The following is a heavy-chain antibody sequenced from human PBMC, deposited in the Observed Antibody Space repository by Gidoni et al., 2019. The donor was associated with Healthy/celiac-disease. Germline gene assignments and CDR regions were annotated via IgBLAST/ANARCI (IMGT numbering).Heavy chain of an antibody. CDR2: IYYSGST. Sequence: QLQLQESGPGLVKPSETLSLTCTVSGGSISSSSYYWGWIRQPPGKGLEWIGSIYYSGSTYYNPSLKSRVTISVDTSKNQFSLKLSSVTAADTAVYYCAISSTNGVTFDYWGQGTLVTVSS. CDR3: AISSTNGVTFDY. V-gene: IGHV4-39*01. J-gene: IGHJ4*02. D-gene: IGHD2-8*01. CDR1: GGSISSSSYY.